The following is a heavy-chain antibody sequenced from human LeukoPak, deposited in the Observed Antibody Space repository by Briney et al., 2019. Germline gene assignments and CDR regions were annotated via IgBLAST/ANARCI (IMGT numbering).Heavy chain of an antibody. CDR1: GYSFTSYW. Sequence: GESLKISCKGSGYSFTSYWIGWVRQMPGKGLEWMGVIYPGDSDTRYSPSFQGQVTISADKSISTAYLQWSSLKASDTAMYYCASSPRITIFGVVIINWGQGTLVTVSS. D-gene: IGHD3-3*01. J-gene: IGHJ4*02. CDR3: ASSPRITIFGVVIIN. V-gene: IGHV5-51*01. CDR2: IYPGDSDT.